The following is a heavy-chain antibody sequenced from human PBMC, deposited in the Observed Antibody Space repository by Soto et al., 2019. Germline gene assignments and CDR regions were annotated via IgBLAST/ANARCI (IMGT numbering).Heavy chain of an antibody. D-gene: IGHD6-19*01. CDR1: GFTVSSNY. Sequence: GGSLRLSCAASGFTVSSNYMSWVRQAPGKGLEWVSVIYSGGSTYYADSVKGRFTISRDNSKNTLYLQMNSLRAEDTAVYYCARDRYSSGWYVGDFDIWGQGTMVTVSS. CDR3: ARDRYSSGWYVGDFDI. V-gene: IGHV3-66*01. J-gene: IGHJ3*02. CDR2: IYSGGST.